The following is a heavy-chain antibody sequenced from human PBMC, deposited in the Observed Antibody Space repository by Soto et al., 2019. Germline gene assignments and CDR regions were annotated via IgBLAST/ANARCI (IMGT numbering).Heavy chain of an antibody. Sequence: VQLVESGGGLVQPGGSLRLSCAGSGFTFNMYWMHWVRQVPGKGPVWVARIYNDGTYADYVDSVKGRFTISREASKNTLYLQMNSLRAEDAAIYYCATFMLLFGAPGWGRPMDVWGQGTAVTVSS. D-gene: IGHD3-10*01. CDR3: ATFMLLFGAPGWGRPMDV. J-gene: IGHJ6*02. CDR1: GFTFNMYW. CDR2: IYNDGTYA. V-gene: IGHV3-74*01.